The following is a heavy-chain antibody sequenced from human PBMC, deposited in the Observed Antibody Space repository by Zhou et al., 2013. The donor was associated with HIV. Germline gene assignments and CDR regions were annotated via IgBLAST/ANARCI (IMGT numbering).Heavy chain of an antibody. J-gene: IGHJ6*02. CDR3: AWGGAMATPSWPDEENYGMDV. V-gene: IGHV1-18*01. CDR2: ISDRDGNT. Sequence: QVQLVQSGGEVKKPGATVKVSCKATGYSFTTNGISWVREAPGQGLEWVGWISDRDGNTHFSQKFRGRVTLTRDRSTSTAYLELSRLNSDDTAIYYCAWGGAMATPSWPDEENYGMDVWGQGTTVIVSS. CDR1: GYSFTTNG. D-gene: IGHD3-16*01.